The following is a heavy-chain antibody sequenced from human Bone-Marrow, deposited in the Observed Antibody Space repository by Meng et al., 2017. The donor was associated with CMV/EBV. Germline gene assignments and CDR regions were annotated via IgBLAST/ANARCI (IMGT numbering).Heavy chain of an antibody. CDR2: IYYSGST. J-gene: IGHJ4*02. CDR1: GGCISSSSYY. CDR3: ARDFGGLDDFGY. Sequence: CTVSGGCISSSSYYWGWIRQPPGKGLEWIGSIYYSGSTYYNPSLKSRVTISVDTSKNQFSLKLSSMTAADTAVYYCARDFGGLDDFGYWGQGTLVTVSS. V-gene: IGHV4-39*07. D-gene: IGHD2-15*01.